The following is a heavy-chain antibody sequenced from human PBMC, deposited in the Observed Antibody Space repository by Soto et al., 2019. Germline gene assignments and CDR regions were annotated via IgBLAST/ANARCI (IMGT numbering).Heavy chain of an antibody. CDR1: GFTFSSYG. CDR3: AKEGYYSSSWAYYGMDV. V-gene: IGHV3-30*18. Sequence: GSLRLSCAASGFTFSSYGMHWVRQAPGKGLEWVAVISYDGSNKYYADSVKGRFTISRDNSKNTLYLQMNSLRAEDTAVYYCAKEGYYSSSWAYYGMDVWGQRTTVTVSS. CDR2: ISYDGSNK. J-gene: IGHJ6*02. D-gene: IGHD6-6*01.